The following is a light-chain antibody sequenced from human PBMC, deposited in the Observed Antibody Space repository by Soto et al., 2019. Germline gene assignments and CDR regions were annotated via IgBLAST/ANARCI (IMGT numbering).Light chain of an antibody. CDR1: QSVYSNY. Sequence: EIVLTQSPGTLSLSPGERATLSCRASQSVYSNYLAWYQQKPGQTPRLLIYGASSRATGIPDRFSGSGSGTDFTLTIRRLETEDFALYYCQQYDTSPFTFGPGTKVDVK. V-gene: IGKV3-20*01. CDR2: GAS. CDR3: QQYDTSPFT. J-gene: IGKJ3*01.